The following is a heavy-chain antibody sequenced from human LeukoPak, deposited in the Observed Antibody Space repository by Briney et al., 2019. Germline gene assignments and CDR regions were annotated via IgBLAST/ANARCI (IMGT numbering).Heavy chain of an antibody. V-gene: IGHV4-59*08. D-gene: IGHD1-26*01. Sequence: SETLSLTCTVSGGSSSSYFWSWIRQPPGKGLEWIGYIYNSGSTNYNASLKSRVTISVDTSKNQFSLKLTSVIAADTAVYYCVRRIVGTTTRGYFDYWGQGTLVTVSS. CDR1: GGSSSSYF. CDR3: VRRIVGTTTRGYFDY. J-gene: IGHJ4*02. CDR2: IYNSGST.